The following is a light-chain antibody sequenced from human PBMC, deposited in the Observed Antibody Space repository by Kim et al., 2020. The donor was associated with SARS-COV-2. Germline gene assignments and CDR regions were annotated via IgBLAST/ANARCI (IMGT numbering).Light chain of an antibody. J-gene: IGLJ3*02. CDR2: VNT. V-gene: IGLV1-40*01. Sequence: QSVLTQPSSVSGAPGQRVTLSCSGSSSNIGAGYDIHWYQHLPGTAPKLLIYVNTKRPSGVPDRFSGSRSGTSASLAITGLQAEDEADYYCQSFDSNLSSWVFGGGTQLTVL. CDR3: QSFDSNLSSWV. CDR1: SSNIGAGYD.